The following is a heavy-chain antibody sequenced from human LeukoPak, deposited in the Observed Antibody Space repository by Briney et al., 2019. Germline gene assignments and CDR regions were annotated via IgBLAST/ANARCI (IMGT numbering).Heavy chain of an antibody. CDR1: GFTFYYYA. Sequence: GSLRLSFAASGFTFYYYAMTWVRPSPGKGLEWVSAITGSGDSTYYADSVKGRFTISRDNSKNTLYLQMNSLRAEDTAVYYCTKDGYGSGSYFPYALDIWGQGTLVTVSS. D-gene: IGHD3-10*01. J-gene: IGHJ3*02. CDR2: ITGSGDST. CDR3: TKDGYGSGSYFPYALDI. V-gene: IGHV3-23*01.